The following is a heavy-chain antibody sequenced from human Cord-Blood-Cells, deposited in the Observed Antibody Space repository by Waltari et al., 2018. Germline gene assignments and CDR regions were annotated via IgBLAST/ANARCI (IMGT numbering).Heavy chain of an antibody. J-gene: IGHJ4*02. CDR1: GFTFSSYA. CDR2: IRGSGGST. V-gene: IGHV3-23*01. D-gene: IGHD3-10*01. CDR3: AKQAMVQGVPYDY. Sequence: EVQLLESGGGLVQPGGSLRLSCAASGFTFSSYAMRWARQAPGKGLEWVSAIRGSGGSTYYADAVKGRFTISRDNSKNTLYLQMNSLRAEDTAVYYCAKQAMVQGVPYDYWGQGTLVTVSS.